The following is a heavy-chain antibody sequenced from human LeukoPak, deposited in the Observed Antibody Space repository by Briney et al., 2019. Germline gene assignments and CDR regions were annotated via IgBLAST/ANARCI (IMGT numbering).Heavy chain of an antibody. CDR3: ARSFWYGSGYPNYFDY. CDR2: IYYSGST. CDR1: GGSISSYY. J-gene: IGHJ4*02. V-gene: IGHV4-59*01. Sequence: PSETLSLTCTGSGGSISSYYWSWIRQPPGKGLEWIGYIYYSGSTNYNPSLKSRVTISVDTSKNQFSLKLSSVTAADTAVYYCARSFWYGSGYPNYFDYWGQGTLVTVSS. D-gene: IGHD3-22*01.